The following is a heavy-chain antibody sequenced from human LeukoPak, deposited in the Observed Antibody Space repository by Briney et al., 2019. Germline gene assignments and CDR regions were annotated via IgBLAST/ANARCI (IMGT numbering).Heavy chain of an antibody. CDR3: AKYRLKFDY. J-gene: IGHJ4*02. CDR2: IGSSGDST. D-gene: IGHD1-26*01. CDR1: GLTFSNYA. Sequence: SGGSLRLSCAASGLTFSNYAMSWVRQAPGKGLEWVSSIGSSGDSTYYADSVKGRFTISRDNSKNALYLQMNNLRAEDTALYYCAKYRLKFDYWGQGTLVTVSS. V-gene: IGHV3-23*01.